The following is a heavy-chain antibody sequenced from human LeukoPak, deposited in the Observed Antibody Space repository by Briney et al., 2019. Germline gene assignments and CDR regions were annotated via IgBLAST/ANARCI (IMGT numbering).Heavy chain of an antibody. Sequence: GGSLRLSCAASDFTFSAYSMNWVRQAPGKGLEWVSYINGRATAIYYADSVKGRFTISRDNTMYSLYLQMNSLRAEDTAVYYCARGTIAAAGNYYYYFMDVWGKGTTVTVSS. CDR2: INGRATAI. V-gene: IGHV3-48*01. D-gene: IGHD6-25*01. CDR3: ARGTIAAAGNYYYYFMDV. J-gene: IGHJ6*03. CDR1: DFTFSAYS.